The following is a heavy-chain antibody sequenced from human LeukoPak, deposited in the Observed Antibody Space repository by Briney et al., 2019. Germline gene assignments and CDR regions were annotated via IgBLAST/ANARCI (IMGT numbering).Heavy chain of an antibody. V-gene: IGHV4-39*01. CDR1: GGSISSSSYY. J-gene: IGHJ5*02. CDR2: IYYSGST. Sequence: PSETLSLTCTVSGGSISSSSYYWGWIRQPPGKGLEWIGSIYYSGSTYYNPSLKSRVTISVDTSKNQFSLKLSSVTAADTAVYYCARRRYCSGGSCYVAWFYPWGQGTLVTVSS. D-gene: IGHD2-15*01. CDR3: ARRRYCSGGSCYVAWFYP.